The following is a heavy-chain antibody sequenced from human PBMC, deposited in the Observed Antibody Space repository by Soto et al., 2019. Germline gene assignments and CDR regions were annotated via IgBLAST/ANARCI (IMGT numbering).Heavy chain of an antibody. CDR2: ISWDGGST. V-gene: IGHV3-43*01. CDR1: GFTFDDYT. D-gene: IGHD6-19*01. CDR3: AKDLSAVAGILTGYYGMDV. J-gene: IGHJ6*02. Sequence: GGSLRLSCAASGFTFDDYTMHWVRQAPGKGLEWVSLISWDGGSTYYADSVKGRFTISRDNSKKSLYLQMNSLRTEDTALYYCAKDLSAVAGILTGYYGMDVWGQWTTVTVSS.